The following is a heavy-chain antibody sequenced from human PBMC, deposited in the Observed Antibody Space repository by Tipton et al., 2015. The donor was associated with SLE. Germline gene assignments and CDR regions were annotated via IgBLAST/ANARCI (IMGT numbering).Heavy chain of an antibody. CDR2: ISGSGGST. D-gene: IGHD6-19*01. CDR1: GFTFSSYA. V-gene: IGHV3-23*01. J-gene: IGHJ4*02. Sequence: SLRLSCAASGFTFSSYAMSWVRQAPGKGLEWVSAISGSGGSTYYADSVKGRFTISRDNSKNTLYLQMNSLRAEDTAVYYCAKDLKWLVQGSYFDYWGQGTLVTVSS. CDR3: AKDLKWLVQGSYFDY.